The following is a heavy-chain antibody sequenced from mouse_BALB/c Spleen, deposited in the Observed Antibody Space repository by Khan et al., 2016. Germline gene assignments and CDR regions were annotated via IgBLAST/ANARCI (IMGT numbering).Heavy chain of an antibody. CDR3: PRESILYFDS. Sequence: VQLQESGPGLVQPSQSLSITCTVSGFSLTRYSIYWVRQTSGKGMEWLGVIWSVGSTDYNAAFVSRLSMCKDNVKSHVCLTRNSLQAMDIAIYNSPRESILYFDSWRQGTTLTVSS. CDR2: IWSVGST. CDR1: GFSLTRYS. V-gene: IGHV2-2*02. D-gene: IGHD2-10*02. J-gene: IGHJ2*01.